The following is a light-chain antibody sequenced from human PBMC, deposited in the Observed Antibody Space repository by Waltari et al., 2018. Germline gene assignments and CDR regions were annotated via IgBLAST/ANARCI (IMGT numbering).Light chain of an antibody. CDR3: QQYGRSSWT. Sequence: EIVLTQSPGTLSLSPGEGATLSCRASQTVNTRDLAWYQQKPGQAPRLLIHGASTRATGIPDRFSGSGSGTDFTLTISRLEPEDFAVYYCQQYGRSSWTFGQGTKVDIK. CDR1: QTVNTRD. J-gene: IGKJ1*01. V-gene: IGKV3-20*01. CDR2: GAS.